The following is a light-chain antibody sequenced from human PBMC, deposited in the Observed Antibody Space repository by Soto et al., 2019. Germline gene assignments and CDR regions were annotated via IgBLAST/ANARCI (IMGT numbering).Light chain of an antibody. CDR2: KVS. J-gene: IGKJ2*01. V-gene: IGKV2-30*01. CDR3: MQGRQWPYT. CDR1: QSLVDSDGNTF. Sequence: DIVMTQSPFSLPVTLGQPASISCRSSQSLVDSDGNTFLNWFQQRPGQSPRRLIHKVSDRDSGVPDRFSGSGSGTDFTLRISRVDAEDVGVYYCMQGRQWPYTFGQGNKLEIK.